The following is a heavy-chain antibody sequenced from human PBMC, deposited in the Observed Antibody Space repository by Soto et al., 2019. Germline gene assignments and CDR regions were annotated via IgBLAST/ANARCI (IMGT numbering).Heavy chain of an antibody. CDR3: AREQSYYDSSGYYFPAGFDY. CDR1: GFTFSSYW. Sequence: EVQLVESGGGLVQPGGSLRLSCAASGFTFSSYWMSWVRQAPGKGLEWVANIKQDGSEKYYVDSVKGRFTISRDNAKNSLYLQMNSLRAEDTAVYYCAREQSYYDSSGYYFPAGFDYWGQGTLVTVSS. J-gene: IGHJ4*02. D-gene: IGHD3-22*01. CDR2: IKQDGSEK. V-gene: IGHV3-7*03.